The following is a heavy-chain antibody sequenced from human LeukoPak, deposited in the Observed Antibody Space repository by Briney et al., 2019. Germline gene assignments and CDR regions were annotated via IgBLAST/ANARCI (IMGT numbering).Heavy chain of an antibody. V-gene: IGHV4-4*07. J-gene: IGHJ1*01. Sequence: SETLSLTCTVSGGSLSSYYWSWIRQPAGKGLEWIGRIYTSGSTNYNPSLKSRVTMSVDTSKNQCSLKLSSVTAADTAVYYCAGEDHYGDYDQHWGQGTLVTVSS. CDR1: GGSLSSYY. CDR2: IYTSGST. D-gene: IGHD4-17*01. CDR3: AGEDHYGDYDQH.